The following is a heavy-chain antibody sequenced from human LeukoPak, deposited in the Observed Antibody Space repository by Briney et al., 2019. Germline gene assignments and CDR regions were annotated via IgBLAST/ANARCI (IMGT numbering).Heavy chain of an antibody. CDR1: GYSFANYW. V-gene: IGHV5-51*01. CDR3: ARQPGAGWFDP. J-gene: IGHJ5*02. CDR2: IFPGDSDT. Sequence: GESLKISCKASGYSFANYWIGWVRQMPGKGLEWMGIIFPGDSDTRYSPSFQGQVTISVDKSINTAYLQWRSLKAADTAMYYCARQPGAGWFDPWGQGTLVTVSS. D-gene: IGHD3-10*01.